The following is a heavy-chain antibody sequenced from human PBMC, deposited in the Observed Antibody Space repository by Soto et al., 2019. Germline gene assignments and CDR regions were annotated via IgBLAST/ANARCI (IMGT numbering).Heavy chain of an antibody. CDR2: IFYSGST. CDR1: GGSISTSRSY. Sequence: SETLSLTCSVSGGSISTSRSYWACIRQPPGKGLEWIGYIFYSGSTNYNPSLKSRVTISVDTSKNQFSLKLSSVTAADTAVYYCASQVRLHYYMDVWGKGTTVTVSS. CDR3: ASQVRLHYYMDV. V-gene: IGHV4-61*05. D-gene: IGHD5-12*01. J-gene: IGHJ6*03.